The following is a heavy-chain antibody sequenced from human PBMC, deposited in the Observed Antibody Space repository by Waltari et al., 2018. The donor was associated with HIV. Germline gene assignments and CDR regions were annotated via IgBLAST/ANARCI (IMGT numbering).Heavy chain of an antibody. J-gene: IGHJ4*02. V-gene: IGHV1-18*01. CDR3: ARYPEAFDWLLGPYYFDS. Sequence: QVQLVQSGAEVKKPGASVKVSCKASGYTFTRYGISWVRQAPGQGLEWMGWISAYNGNRNYAQKVQGRVHMTTDTSPIPAYMELRSLRSDDTAVYYCARYPEAFDWLLGPYYFDSWGQGTLVTVSS. CDR2: ISAYNGNR. CDR1: GYTFTRYG. D-gene: IGHD3-9*01.